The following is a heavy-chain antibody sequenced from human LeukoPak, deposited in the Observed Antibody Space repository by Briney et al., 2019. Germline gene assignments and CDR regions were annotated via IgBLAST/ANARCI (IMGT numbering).Heavy chain of an antibody. Sequence: SGGSLRLSCAASGFSISIYYMSWVRQAPGKGPEWVANIDQGGNEKNYVDSVKGRFTISRDNAKNSLYLQMNSLRAEDTAVCYCVAEYYHFLTGNSWGQGTQVTVSS. CDR1: GFSISIYY. CDR2: IDQGGNEK. V-gene: IGHV3-7*01. CDR3: VAEYYHFLTGNS. D-gene: IGHD3-9*01. J-gene: IGHJ4*02.